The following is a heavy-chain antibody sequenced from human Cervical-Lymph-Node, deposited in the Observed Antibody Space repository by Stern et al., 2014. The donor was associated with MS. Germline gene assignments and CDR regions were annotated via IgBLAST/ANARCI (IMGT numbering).Heavy chain of an antibody. J-gene: IGHJ4*02. CDR1: GFTFRGSA. D-gene: IGHD1-26*01. CDR3: STGVDY. V-gene: IGHV3-73*01. Sequence: EVQLVESGGDLVQPGGSLKLSCVASGFTFRGSAVHWVRQASGKGLEWVGRIRSKANNYATAYATSMKGRFTISRDDSKDTAFLQMNSLKTEDTAVYFCSTGVDYWGRGTLVTVSS. CDR2: IRSKANNYAT.